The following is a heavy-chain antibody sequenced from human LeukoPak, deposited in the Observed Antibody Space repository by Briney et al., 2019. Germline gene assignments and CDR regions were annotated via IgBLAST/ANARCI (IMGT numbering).Heavy chain of an antibody. J-gene: IGHJ4*02. CDR3: ARDLGSSWYLLGY. V-gene: IGHV3-21*01. CDR1: GFTFSSYS. CDR2: ISSSSSYI. D-gene: IGHD6-13*01. Sequence: GGSLRLSCAASGFTFSSYSMNWVRQAPGKGLEWVSSISSSSSYIYYADSVKGRFTISRDNAKNSLYLQMNSLRAEDTAVYYCARDLGSSWYLLGYWGQGTLVTVSS.